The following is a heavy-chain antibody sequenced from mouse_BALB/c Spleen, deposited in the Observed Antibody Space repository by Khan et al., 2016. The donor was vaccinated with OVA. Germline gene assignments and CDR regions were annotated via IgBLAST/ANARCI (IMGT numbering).Heavy chain of an antibody. V-gene: IGHV1S56*01. CDR2: IYPGDGSS. CDR1: GYTFTSYD. Sequence: QVQLQQSGPELVKPGALVKISCKASGYTFTSYDINWVKQRPGQGLEWIGWIYPGDGSSKYNEKFKGKATLTADTSSSTAYLQLTSLTSENSAGDFCAREGRRGVAIDYWGQGTSVTVSA. CDR3: AREGRRGVAIDY. J-gene: IGHJ4*01.